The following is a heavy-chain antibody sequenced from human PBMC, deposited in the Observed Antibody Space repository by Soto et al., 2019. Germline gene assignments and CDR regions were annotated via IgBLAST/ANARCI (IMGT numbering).Heavy chain of an antibody. CDR2: ISAYNGNT. D-gene: IGHD3-3*01. V-gene: IGHV1-18*01. Sequence: ASVKVSCKASGYTFTSYGISWVRQAPGQGLEWMGWISAYNGNTNYAQKLQGRVTMITDTSTSTAYMELRSLRSDDTAVYYCARDRDSDYDFWSGQPNSNFNWFDPWGQGTLVTVSS. CDR1: GYTFTSYG. J-gene: IGHJ5*02. CDR3: ARDRDSDYDFWSGQPNSNFNWFDP.